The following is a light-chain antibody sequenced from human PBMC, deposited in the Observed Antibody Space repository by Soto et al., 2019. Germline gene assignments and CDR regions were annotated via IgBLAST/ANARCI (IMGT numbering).Light chain of an antibody. V-gene: IGKV1-9*01. J-gene: IGKJ5*01. Sequence: DIELTQSPSSLSASVGDTVTITCRASQTVSRYLNWYQQKSGTAPKLLIYAASNFQSGVPSRFSGSGSGTHFTLTISSLQPEDFATYYCQQLHGYPITFGQGTRLEIK. CDR2: AAS. CDR1: QTVSRY. CDR3: QQLHGYPIT.